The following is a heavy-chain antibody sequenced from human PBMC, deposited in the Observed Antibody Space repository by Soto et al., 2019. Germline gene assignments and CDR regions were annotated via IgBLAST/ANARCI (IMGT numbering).Heavy chain of an antibody. CDR3: ARGLRYFDWLLAPYDAFDI. J-gene: IGHJ3*02. Sequence: GGSLRLSCAASGFTFSSYSMNWVRQAPGKGLEWVSSISSSSSYIYYADSVKGRFTISRDNAKNSLYLQMNSLRAEDTAVYYCARGLRYFDWLLAPYDAFDIWGQGTMVT. CDR2: ISSSSSYI. D-gene: IGHD3-9*01. V-gene: IGHV3-21*01. CDR1: GFTFSSYS.